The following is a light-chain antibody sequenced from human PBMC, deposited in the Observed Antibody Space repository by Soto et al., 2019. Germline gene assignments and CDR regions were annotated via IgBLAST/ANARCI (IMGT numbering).Light chain of an antibody. CDR2: GAS. CDR1: QSVSSN. Sequence: EIVMTQSPANLSVSPGERATLSCRASQSVSSNLAWYQQKPGQAPRLLIYGASTRATGIPARFSGSGSGTEFPLTISSLQSEDFAIYYCQQYNNWPGTFGQGTKVEIK. V-gene: IGKV3-15*01. J-gene: IGKJ1*01. CDR3: QQYNNWPGT.